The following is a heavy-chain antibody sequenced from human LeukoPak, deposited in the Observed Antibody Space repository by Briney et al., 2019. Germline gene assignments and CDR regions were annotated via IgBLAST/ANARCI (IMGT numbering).Heavy chain of an antibody. CDR2: IKEDGSQK. Sequence: GGSLRLSCVTSGFTFSESWMSWVRQAPGKGLEWVADIKEDGSQKDYVDSVKGRFTISRDNAKNSLYPQMDSLRAEDTAVYYCATYSNWVAGDVWGQGTTVSVSS. CDR3: ATYSNWVAGDV. J-gene: IGHJ6*02. CDR1: GFTFSESW. V-gene: IGHV3-7*01. D-gene: IGHD7-27*01.